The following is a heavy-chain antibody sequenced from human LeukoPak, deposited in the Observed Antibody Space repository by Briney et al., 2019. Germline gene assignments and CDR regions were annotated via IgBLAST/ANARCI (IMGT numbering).Heavy chain of an antibody. CDR2: IKQDGSDK. D-gene: IGHD1-26*01. Sequence: GGSLRLSCAASGFTFSTYWMTWVRRAPGKGLEWVANIKQDGSDKYYVDSVKGRFTISRDNAKNSLYLQMNSLRAEDTALYYCARGGGSPDYWGQGTLVTVSS. CDR3: ARGGGSPDY. V-gene: IGHV3-7*01. CDR1: GFTFSTYW. J-gene: IGHJ4*02.